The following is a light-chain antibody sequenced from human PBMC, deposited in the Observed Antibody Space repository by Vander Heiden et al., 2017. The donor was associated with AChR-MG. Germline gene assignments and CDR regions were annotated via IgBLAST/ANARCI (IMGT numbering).Light chain of an antibody. CDR1: QSVRTN. V-gene: IGKV3-15*01. Sequence: EIVMTQSPATLSLSPGDRASQSVRTNLAWYQQTPGQAPRLLIYGASARASGTPTRFSGSGSGTEFTLTIRNLQSEDLAVYYCQQYDNGPPYTFGQGTKVEI. CDR2: GAS. J-gene: IGKJ2*01. CDR3: QQYDNGPPYT.